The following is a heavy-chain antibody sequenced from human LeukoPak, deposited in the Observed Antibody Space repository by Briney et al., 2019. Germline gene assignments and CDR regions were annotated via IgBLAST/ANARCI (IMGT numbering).Heavy chain of an antibody. V-gene: IGHV4-34*01. CDR1: GGSFSGYY. CDR2: INHSGST. Sequence: NPSETLSLTCAVYGGSFSGYYWSWIRQPPGKGLEWIGEINHSGSTNYNPSLKSRVTISVDTSKNQFSLKLSSVTAADTAVYYRARGDSYGYPYFDYWGQGTLVTVSS. D-gene: IGHD5-18*01. J-gene: IGHJ4*02. CDR3: ARGDSYGYPYFDY.